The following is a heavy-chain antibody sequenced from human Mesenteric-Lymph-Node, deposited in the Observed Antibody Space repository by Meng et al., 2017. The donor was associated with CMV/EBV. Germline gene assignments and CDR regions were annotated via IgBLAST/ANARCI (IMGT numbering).Heavy chain of an antibody. V-gene: IGHV6-1*01. CDR2: TYYGSKWYD. D-gene: IGHD5-18*01. J-gene: IGHJ4*02. CDR1: GDSVSCSRAA. CDR3: ARDRGDSYGLDY. Sequence: SGDSVSCSRAARGWILQSLSRGIEWLERTYYGSKWYDNYAVSVKSRITINPDTSKNQFSLQMTSVTPEDTAVYYCARDRGDSYGLDYWGQGTLVTVSS.